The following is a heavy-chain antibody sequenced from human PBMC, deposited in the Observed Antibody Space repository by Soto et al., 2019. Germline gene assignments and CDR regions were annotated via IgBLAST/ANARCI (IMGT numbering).Heavy chain of an antibody. CDR1: GYTFTSYY. Sequence: QVQLVQSGAEVKKPGASVKVSCKASGYTFTSYYMHWVRQAPGQGLEWMGIINPIGGSTSYAQKFQGRVTMTRDTSTSTVYMELSSLRSEDTAVYYCARVVDLVAPDYYYGMDVWGQGTTVTVSS. V-gene: IGHV1-46*01. CDR2: INPIGGST. D-gene: IGHD5-12*01. J-gene: IGHJ6*02. CDR3: ARVVDLVAPDYYYGMDV.